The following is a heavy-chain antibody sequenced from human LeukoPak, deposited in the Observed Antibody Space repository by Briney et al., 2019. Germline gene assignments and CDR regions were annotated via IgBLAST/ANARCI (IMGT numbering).Heavy chain of an antibody. CDR1: GFTFSDYY. Sequence: GGSLRLSCAASGFTFSDYYMSWIRQGPGKGLEWVSYISSSGSTIYYADSVKGRFTISRDNAKNSLYLQMNSLRAEDTAVYYCASRVPGSSSWHATPYYYYYYMDVWGKGTTVTVSS. CDR2: ISSSGSTI. J-gene: IGHJ6*03. D-gene: IGHD6-13*01. V-gene: IGHV3-11*04. CDR3: ASRVPGSSSWHATPYYYYYYMDV.